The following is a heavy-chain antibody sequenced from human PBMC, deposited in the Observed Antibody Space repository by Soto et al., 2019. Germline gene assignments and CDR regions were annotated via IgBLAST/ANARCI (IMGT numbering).Heavy chain of an antibody. J-gene: IGHJ4*02. CDR1: GGSISSSNW. D-gene: IGHD1-26*01. CDR3: ARDLVVGADEYYFDY. Sequence: SETLSLTCAVSGGSISSSNWWSWVRQPPGKGLGWIGEIYHSGSTNYNPSLKSRVTISVDKSKNQFSLKLSSVTAADTAVYYCARDLVVGADEYYFDYWGQGTLVTVSS. V-gene: IGHV4-4*02. CDR2: IYHSGST.